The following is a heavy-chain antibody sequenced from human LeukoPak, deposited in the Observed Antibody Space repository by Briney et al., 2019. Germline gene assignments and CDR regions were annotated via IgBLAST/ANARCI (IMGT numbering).Heavy chain of an antibody. CDR1: GFTFDDYA. Sequence: DRSLRLSCAASGFTFDDYAMHWVRQAPGKGLEWVSGISWNSGSIGYADSVKGRFTISRDNAKNSLYLQMNSLRAEDTALYYCAKEGSGWYFIFDYWGQGTLVTVSS. D-gene: IGHD6-19*01. CDR2: ISWNSGSI. J-gene: IGHJ4*02. V-gene: IGHV3-9*01. CDR3: AKEGSGWYFIFDY.